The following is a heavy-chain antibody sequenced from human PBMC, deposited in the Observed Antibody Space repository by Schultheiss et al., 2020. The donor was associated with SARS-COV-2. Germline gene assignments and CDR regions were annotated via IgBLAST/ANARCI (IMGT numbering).Heavy chain of an antibody. V-gene: IGHV4-39*07. J-gene: IGHJ4*02. CDR2: INHSGST. CDR3: ARERYGDYIDY. D-gene: IGHD4-17*01. Sequence: SETLSLTCTVSGGSISSSSYYWSWIRQPPGKGLEWIGEINHSGSTNYNPSLKSRVTISVDRSKNQFSLKLSSVTAADTAVYYCARERYGDYIDYWGQGTLVTVSS. CDR1: GGSISSSSYY.